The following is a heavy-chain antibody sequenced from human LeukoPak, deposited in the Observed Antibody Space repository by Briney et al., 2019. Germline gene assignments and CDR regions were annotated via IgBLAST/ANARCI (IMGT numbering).Heavy chain of an antibody. CDR2: IKQDGSEK. CDR3: ARCLSSSWYGGYYFDY. CDR1: GFTFSSYW. Sequence: GGSLRLSCAASGFTFSSYWMSWVRQAPGKGREWVANIKQDGSEKYYVDSVKGRFTISRDNAKNSLYLQMNSLRAEDTAVYYCARCLSSSWYGGYYFDYWGQGTLVTVSS. J-gene: IGHJ4*02. D-gene: IGHD6-13*01. V-gene: IGHV3-7*01.